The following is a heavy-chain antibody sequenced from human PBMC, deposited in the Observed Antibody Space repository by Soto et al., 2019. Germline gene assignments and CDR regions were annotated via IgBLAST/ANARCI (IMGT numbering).Heavy chain of an antibody. CDR1: GGSISSGGYY. CDR3: ERLYGSGRIDAFDI. V-gene: IGHV4-31*03. CDR2: IYYSGST. D-gene: IGHD3-10*01. J-gene: IGHJ3*02. Sequence: SETLSLTCTVSGGSISSGGYYWSWIRQHPGKGLEWIGYIYYSGSTYYNPSLKSRVTISVDTSKNQFSLKLSPVTAAHTAVYYCERLYGSGRIDAFDIWGQGTMVTVS.